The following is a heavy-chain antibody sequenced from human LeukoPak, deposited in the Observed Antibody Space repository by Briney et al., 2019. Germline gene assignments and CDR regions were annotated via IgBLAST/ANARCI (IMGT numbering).Heavy chain of an antibody. CDR1: GGSISSGDYY. Sequence: SQTLSLTCTVSGGSISSGDYYWSWIRQPPGKGLEWIGYICYSGSTYYNPSLKSRVTISVDTSKNQFSLKLSSVTAADTAVYYCARVRGYGGNYYFDYWGQGTLVTVSS. D-gene: IGHD4-23*01. CDR2: ICYSGST. J-gene: IGHJ4*02. V-gene: IGHV4-30-4*01. CDR3: ARVRGYGGNYYFDY.